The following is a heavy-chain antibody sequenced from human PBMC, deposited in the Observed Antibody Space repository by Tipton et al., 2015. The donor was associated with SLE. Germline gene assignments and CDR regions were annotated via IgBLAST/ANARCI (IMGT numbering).Heavy chain of an antibody. J-gene: IGHJ4*02. Sequence: TLSLTCTVSGGSISSGGYYWSWIRQPPGKGLEWIGYIYYSGSTNYNPSLKSRVTISVDTSKNQFSLKLSSVTAADTAVYYCARDYCSGGSCYFDYWGQGTLVTVSS. D-gene: IGHD2-15*01. V-gene: IGHV4-61*08. CDR1: GGSISSGGYY. CDR2: IYYSGST. CDR3: ARDYCSGGSCYFDY.